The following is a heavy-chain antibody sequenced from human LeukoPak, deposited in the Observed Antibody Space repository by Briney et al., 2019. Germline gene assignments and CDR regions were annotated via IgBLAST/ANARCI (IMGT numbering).Heavy chain of an antibody. Sequence: GGSLRLSCAASGFTFSSYAMSWVRQAPGKGLEWVSAISGSGGSTYYADSVKGRFTISRDNSKNTLYLRMNSLRAEDTAVYYCAKGGVVGATWYYYMDVWGKGTTVTVSS. D-gene: IGHD1-26*01. CDR1: GFTFSSYA. V-gene: IGHV3-23*01. J-gene: IGHJ6*03. CDR3: AKGGVVGATWYYYMDV. CDR2: ISGSGGST.